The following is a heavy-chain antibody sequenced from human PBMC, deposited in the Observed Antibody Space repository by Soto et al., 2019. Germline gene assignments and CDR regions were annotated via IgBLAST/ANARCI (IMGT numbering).Heavy chain of an antibody. J-gene: IGHJ6*02. CDR1: GFTFSSHW. CDR3: ASGLKGYYAMDV. V-gene: IGHV3-74*01. Sequence: EVQLVESGGGLVQPGGSLRLSCAASGFTFSSHWMHWVRQAPGKGLVWVARLNMDGSTTNYADSVKGRSTISRDNARDTVYLQMNSLRPEDTAVYYCASGLKGYYAMDVWGQGTTVTVSS. CDR2: LNMDGSTT. D-gene: IGHD6-13*01.